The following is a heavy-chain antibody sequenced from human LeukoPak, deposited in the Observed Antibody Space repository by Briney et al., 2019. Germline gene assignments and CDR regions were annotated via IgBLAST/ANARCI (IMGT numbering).Heavy chain of an antibody. CDR2: IYPGDSDT. Sequence: GESLQISCKGSGYSFTSYWIGWVRPVPGKGLEWMGIIYPGDSDTRYSPSFQGQVTISADKSISTAYLQWSSLKASDTAMYYYARSIEMATITFDYWGQGTLVTVSS. D-gene: IGHD5-24*01. CDR1: GYSFTSYW. J-gene: IGHJ4*02. V-gene: IGHV5-51*01. CDR3: ARSIEMATITFDY.